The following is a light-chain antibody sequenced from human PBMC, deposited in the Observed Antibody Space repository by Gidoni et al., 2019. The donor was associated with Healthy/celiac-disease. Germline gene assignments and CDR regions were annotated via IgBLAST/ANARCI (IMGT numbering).Light chain of an antibody. CDR2: GAS. CDR1: QSVSSN. Sequence: EIVMTQSPATLSVSPGERATRACRASQSVSSNLAWYQQKPGQAPRLLIYGASTRATGIPARFSGSGSGTEFTLTISSLQSEDFAVYYFQQYNNWPLTFXQXTKVEIK. V-gene: IGKV3-15*01. J-gene: IGKJ1*01. CDR3: QQYNNWPLT.